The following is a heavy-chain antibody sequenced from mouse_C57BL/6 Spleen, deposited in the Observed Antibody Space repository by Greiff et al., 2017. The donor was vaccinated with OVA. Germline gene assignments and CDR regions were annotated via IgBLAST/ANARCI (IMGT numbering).Heavy chain of an antibody. D-gene: IGHD1-1*01. V-gene: IGHV1-52*01. CDR1: GYTFTSYW. Sequence: QVQLKQPGAELVRPGSSVKLSCKASGYTFTSYWMHWVKPRPIQGLEWIGNIDPSDSETHYNQQFKDKATLTVDKYSSTVYMPLSSLTSSDSAVYYGARLSTTVVATRYFDVWGTGTTVTVSS. CDR2: IDPSDSET. J-gene: IGHJ1*03. CDR3: ARLSTTVVATRYFDV.